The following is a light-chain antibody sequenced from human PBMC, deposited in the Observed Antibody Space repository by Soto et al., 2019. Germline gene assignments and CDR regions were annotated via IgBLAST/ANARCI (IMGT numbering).Light chain of an antibody. J-gene: IGKJ1*01. CDR1: QSVTRD. CDR3: QQYRT. Sequence: EILVTQSPATLSVSPGERVTLSCRASQSVTRDLAWYQQKPGQAPRLLIYGASTRATGIPARFSGSGSGTEFTLTTNSLQSEDFAIYYCQQYRTFGQGTRVEIK. CDR2: GAS. V-gene: IGKV3-15*01.